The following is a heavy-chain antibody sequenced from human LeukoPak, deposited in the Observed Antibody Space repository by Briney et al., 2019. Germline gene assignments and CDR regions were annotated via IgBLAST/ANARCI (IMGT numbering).Heavy chain of an antibody. CDR2: ISGSGGSK. CDR3: AKTMVLNTVATIVFDY. D-gene: IGHD5-12*01. V-gene: IGHV3-23*01. J-gene: IGHJ4*02. Sequence: GGSLRLSCAASGFTFSSYAMSWVRQAPGKGLGWVSAISGSGGSKYYADSVKGRFTISRDNSKNTLYLQMNSLRAEDTAVYYCAKTMVLNTVATIVFDYWGQGTLVTVSS. CDR1: GFTFSSYA.